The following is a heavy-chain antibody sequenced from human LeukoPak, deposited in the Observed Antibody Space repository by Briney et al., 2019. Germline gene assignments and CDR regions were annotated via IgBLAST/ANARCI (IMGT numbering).Heavy chain of an antibody. CDR3: ARDSHPTRYCSSTSCYLH. CDR1: GFTLSSYW. CDR2: INTDGSST. Sequence: GGSLRLSCAASGFTLSSYWMHWVRQAPGKGLVWVSRINTDGSSTSYADTVKGRFTISRDNAKNPLYLQMNSLRAEDTAVYYCARDSHPTRYCSSTSCYLHWGQGTLVTVSS. D-gene: IGHD2-2*01. V-gene: IGHV3-74*01. J-gene: IGHJ4*02.